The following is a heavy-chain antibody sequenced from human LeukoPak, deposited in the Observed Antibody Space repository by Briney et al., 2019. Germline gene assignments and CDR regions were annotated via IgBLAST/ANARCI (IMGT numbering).Heavy chain of an antibody. CDR1: GYTFTSYG. Sequence: ASVNVSCTASGYTFTSYGISWVRQAPGQGIEWMGWISAYNGNTNYAQKLQGRVTMTTDTSTSTAYMELRSLRSDDTAVYYCARDPAGTGHPYYYYGMDVWGQGTTVTVSS. V-gene: IGHV1-18*01. J-gene: IGHJ6*02. D-gene: IGHD6-13*01. CDR2: ISAYNGNT. CDR3: ARDPAGTGHPYYYYGMDV.